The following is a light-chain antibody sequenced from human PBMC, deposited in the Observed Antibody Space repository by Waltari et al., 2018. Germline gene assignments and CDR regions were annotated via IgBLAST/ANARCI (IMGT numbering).Light chain of an antibody. CDR3: QQYGSSPPHT. V-gene: IGKV3-20*01. CDR2: GAS. CDR1: QSVSSSY. J-gene: IGKJ2*01. Sequence: EIVLTQSPGTLSLAPGERATPSCRASQSVSSSYVAWYQQKPGQAPRLLIYGASSRATGIPDRFSGSGSGTDFTLTISRLEPEDFAVYYCQQYGSSPPHTFGQGTKLEIK.